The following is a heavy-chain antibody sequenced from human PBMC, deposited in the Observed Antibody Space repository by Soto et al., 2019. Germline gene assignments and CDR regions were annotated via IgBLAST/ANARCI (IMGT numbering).Heavy chain of an antibody. J-gene: IGHJ3*02. V-gene: IGHV3-7*01. D-gene: IGHD1-26*01. CDR2: IKQDGSEK. CDR3: ASTWGSYYTYDAFDI. Sequence: GGSLRLSCAASGFTFSSYWMSWVRQAPGKGLEWVANIKQDGSEKYYVDSVKGRFTISRDNAKNSLYLQMNSLRAEDTAVYYCASTWGSYYTYDAFDIWGQGTMVTVSS. CDR1: GFTFSSYW.